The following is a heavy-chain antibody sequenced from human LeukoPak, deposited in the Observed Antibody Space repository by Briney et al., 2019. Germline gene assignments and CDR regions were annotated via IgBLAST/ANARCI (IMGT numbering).Heavy chain of an antibody. Sequence: ASVPVSCKASGYTYTNYHINWVRHATGQELAWMGWTNPNSGNTGYAQKFQGRVTITRNTSISTAYMELSSLRSEDTAVYYCARGWYSSSWYKSDRWFDPWGQGTLVTVSS. D-gene: IGHD6-13*01. CDR2: TNPNSGNT. V-gene: IGHV1-8*03. CDR1: GYTYTNYH. CDR3: ARGWYSSSWYKSDRWFDP. J-gene: IGHJ5*02.